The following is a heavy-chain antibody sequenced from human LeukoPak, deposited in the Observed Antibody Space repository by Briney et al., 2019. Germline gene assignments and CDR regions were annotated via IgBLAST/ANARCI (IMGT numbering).Heavy chain of an antibody. CDR3: ARWARRWSWYVRIDDAFDI. Sequence: GGSLRLSCAASGFTFSSYVMSWVRQAPGKGLEWVSGISGSDGSTDYADSVKGRFTIARDNSKNTLYLQMNSLRAEDTAVYYCARWARRWSWYVRIDDAFDIWGQGTMVTVSS. V-gene: IGHV3-23*01. CDR2: ISGSDGST. J-gene: IGHJ3*02. CDR1: GFTFSSYV. D-gene: IGHD6-13*01.